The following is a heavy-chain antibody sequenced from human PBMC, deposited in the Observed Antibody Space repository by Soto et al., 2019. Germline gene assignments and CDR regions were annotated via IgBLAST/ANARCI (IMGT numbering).Heavy chain of an antibody. CDR3: ARDGDAMTTVTVIDY. V-gene: IGHV3-33*01. J-gene: IGHJ4*02. D-gene: IGHD4-17*01. Sequence: QVQLVESGGGVVLPGRSLRLSCAASGFTFSNYGMHWVRQAPGKGLEWVALIWYDGSNKYYADSVKGRFTISRDTSKNTLYIQMNSLRAEDTALYYCARDGDAMTTVTVIDYWGQGTPVTVSS. CDR1: GFTFSNYG. CDR2: IWYDGSNK.